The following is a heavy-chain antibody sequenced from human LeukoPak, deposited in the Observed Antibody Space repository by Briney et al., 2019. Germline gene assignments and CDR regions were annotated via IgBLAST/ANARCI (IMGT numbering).Heavy chain of an antibody. V-gene: IGHV4-39*01. CDR1: GGSITTTYY. CDR3: TRHQTNFYGSGAPFDP. Sequence: SETLSLTCSVSGGSITTTYYWSWIRQPPGGGLEWIASQYHSGNSNYNPSLKSRVTMSVDTSKNQFSLQLTSMTAADTAIYYCTRHQTNFYGSGAPFDPWGQGTLVTVSS. J-gene: IGHJ5*02. D-gene: IGHD3-10*01. CDR2: QYHSGNS.